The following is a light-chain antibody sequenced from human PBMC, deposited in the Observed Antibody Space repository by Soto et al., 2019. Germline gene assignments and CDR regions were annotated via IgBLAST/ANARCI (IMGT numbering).Light chain of an antibody. CDR1: QTVSSW. CDR3: LQDYNYPLS. V-gene: IGKV1-5*03. J-gene: IGKJ4*01. Sequence: DIHMTQSPSTLSVSVGDRVTITCRASQTVSSWLAWYHRKPGKAPKLLIYKASTLKSGVPSRFSGSESGTEFTLTISSLQPDDFATYYCLQDYNYPLSFGGGAKV. CDR2: KAS.